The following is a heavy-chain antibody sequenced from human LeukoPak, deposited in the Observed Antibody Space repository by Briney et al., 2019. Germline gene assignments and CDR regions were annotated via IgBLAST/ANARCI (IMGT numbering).Heavy chain of an antibody. CDR2: ISSSGSST. V-gene: IGHV3-48*03. CDR1: GFTFSNYE. Sequence: SGGSLILSCATSGFTFSNYEMSWVRQTPGKGLEWVSYISSSGSSTYYADSVKGRFTISRDNAKSSLCLQMDSLRAGDTAVYYCAREDGSQLDYWGRGTLVTVSS. CDR3: AREDGSQLDY. J-gene: IGHJ4*02. D-gene: IGHD1-26*01.